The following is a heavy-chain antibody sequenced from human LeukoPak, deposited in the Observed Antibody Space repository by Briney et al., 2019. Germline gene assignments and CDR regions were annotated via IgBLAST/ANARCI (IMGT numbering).Heavy chain of an antibody. D-gene: IGHD3-22*01. Sequence: PGGSLRLSCAASGFTFSSYAMHWVRQAPGKGLEYVSAISSNGGSTYYANSVKGRFTISRDNSENTLYLQMGSLRAEDMAVYYCARGRTPYYYDSSDGFDYWGQGTLVTVSS. CDR2: ISSNGGST. CDR3: ARGRTPYYYDSSDGFDY. CDR1: GFTFSSYA. V-gene: IGHV3-64*01. J-gene: IGHJ4*02.